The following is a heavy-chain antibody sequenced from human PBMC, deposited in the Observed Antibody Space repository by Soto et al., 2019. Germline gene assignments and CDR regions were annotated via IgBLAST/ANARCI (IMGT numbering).Heavy chain of an antibody. Sequence: ASLSLSYASSGFTFSSYSMNWFRQAPWKGLEWVSYISSSISTIYYADSVKGRFTISRDNAKNSLYLQMNSLRAEDTAVYYCARVVAGIFDYWGQGTLVTVSS. V-gene: IGHV3-48*01. CDR3: ARVVAGIFDY. J-gene: IGHJ4*02. CDR2: ISSSISTI. CDR1: GFTFSSYS. D-gene: IGHD6-19*01.